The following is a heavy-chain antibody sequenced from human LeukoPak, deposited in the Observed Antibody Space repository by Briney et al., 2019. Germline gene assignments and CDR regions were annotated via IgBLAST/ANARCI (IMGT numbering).Heavy chain of an antibody. D-gene: IGHD3-16*01. CDR2: IYWNDDK. Sequence: SGPTLVKPXQTLTLTCTFSGFSHSTNGVGVGWIRQPPGKALEWLALIYWNDDKRYSLSLKNRLTITKDTSKTQVVLTMTNMDPVDTATYYCAHAGLTSSFDYWGQGSLVTVSS. V-gene: IGHV2-5*01. CDR1: GFSHSTNGVG. J-gene: IGHJ4*02. CDR3: AHAGLTSSFDY.